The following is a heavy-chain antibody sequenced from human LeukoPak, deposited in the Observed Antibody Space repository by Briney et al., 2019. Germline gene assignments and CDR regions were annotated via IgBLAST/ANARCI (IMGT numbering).Heavy chain of an antibody. Sequence: PGGSLRLSCAASGFTFDDYGMSWVRQAPGKGLEWVSGINWNGGSTGYADSVKGRFTIPRDNAKNSLYLQMNSLRAEDTAVYYRARERPASRSYCLDYWPQGTLVNVTS. CDR2: INWNGGST. CDR3: ARERPASRSYCLDY. CDR1: GFTFDDYG. J-gene: IGHJ4*02. V-gene: IGHV3-20*04. D-gene: IGHD1-26*01.